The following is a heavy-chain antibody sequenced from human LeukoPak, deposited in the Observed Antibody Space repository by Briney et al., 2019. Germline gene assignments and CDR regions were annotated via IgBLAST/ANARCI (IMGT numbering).Heavy chain of an antibody. J-gene: IGHJ6*02. CDR2: IRAYDGNT. CDR3: ARGPTLVRGVIMPDRVGGMDI. CDR1: GSAFTNSG. D-gene: IGHD3-10*01. V-gene: IGHV1-18*01. Sequence: ASVKVSCKSTGSAFTNSGINWVRQAPGQGIEWMGGIRAYDGNTQYAQNLQGRVTMTTDTSTTTAYMELRSLRSDDTAVYYCARGPTLVRGVIMPDRVGGMDIWGQGSTVTVSS.